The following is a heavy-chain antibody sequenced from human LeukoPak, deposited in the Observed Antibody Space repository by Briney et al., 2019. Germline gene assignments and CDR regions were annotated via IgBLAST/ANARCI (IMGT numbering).Heavy chain of an antibody. CDR3: ARDCSGGSCYSGYDY. Sequence: RAPVKVSCKASGYTFTSYGISWVRQAPGQGLEWMGWISAYNGNTNYAQKLQGRVTMTTDTSTSTAYMELSRLRSDDTAVYYCARDCSGGSCYSGYDYWGQGTLVTVSS. CDR1: GYTFTSYG. D-gene: IGHD2-15*01. V-gene: IGHV1-18*01. CDR2: ISAYNGNT. J-gene: IGHJ4*02.